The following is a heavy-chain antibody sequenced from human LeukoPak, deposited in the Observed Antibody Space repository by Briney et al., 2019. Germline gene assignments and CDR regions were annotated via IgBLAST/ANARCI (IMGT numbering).Heavy chain of an antibody. V-gene: IGHV4-61*02. D-gene: IGHD6-13*01. J-gene: IGHJ4*02. CDR3: ARGASMGMAAAGDFDY. CDR2: IDTSGST. CDR1: GGSISSGSYY. Sequence: SETLSLTCTVSGGSISSGSYYWSWIRQPAGRGLEWIGRIDTSGSTNYNPSLKSRVTISVDTSKNQFSLKLSSVTAADTAVYYCARGASMGMAAAGDFDYWGQGTLVTVSS.